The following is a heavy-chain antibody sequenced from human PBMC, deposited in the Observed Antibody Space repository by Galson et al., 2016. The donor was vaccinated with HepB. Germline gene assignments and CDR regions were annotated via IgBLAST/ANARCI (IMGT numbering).Heavy chain of an antibody. V-gene: IGHV1-18*04. CDR3: ARGGPHVVYDAFDF. CDR2: ISIYNGKT. Sequence: SVKVSCKASGYTFTSHGISWVRQAPGQGLEWMGWISIYNGKTHYAQRVKGRVTMTTDTSTTTAYMELRSLRSYDTGVYYCARGGPHVVYDAFDFWGQGTLVTVAS. J-gene: IGHJ3*01. CDR1: GYTFTSHG. D-gene: IGHD2-8*02.